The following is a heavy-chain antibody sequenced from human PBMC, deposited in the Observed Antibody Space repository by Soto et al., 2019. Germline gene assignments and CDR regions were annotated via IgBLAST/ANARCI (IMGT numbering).Heavy chain of an antibody. CDR2: MQHTGNT. V-gene: IGHV4-4*07. CDR1: GASIRSYH. D-gene: IGHD3-16*01. CDR3: AKDVSSRRWFDP. J-gene: IGHJ5*02. Sequence: PSETLSLTCAVSGASIRSYHWSWIRQPAGKGLEWIGRMQHTGNTNYNPSLKSRVTMSVDTSKNQISLKMTSVTAAGTAVYFCAKDVSSRRWFDPWGQGILVTVSS.